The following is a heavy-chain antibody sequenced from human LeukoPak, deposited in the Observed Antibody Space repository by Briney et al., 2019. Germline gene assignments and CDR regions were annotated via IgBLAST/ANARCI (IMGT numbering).Heavy chain of an antibody. CDR3: TRTPTSYYYDSSGYYLFDY. CDR1: GFTFSGSA. D-gene: IGHD3-22*01. CDR2: IRSKANSYAT. Sequence: PGGSLRLSCAASGFTFSGSAMHWVRQASGKGLEWVGRIRSKANSYATAYAASVKGRCTISRDDSKTTAYLQMNSLKTEATAVYYCTRTPTSYYYDSSGYYLFDYWGQGTLVTVSS. J-gene: IGHJ4*02. V-gene: IGHV3-73*01.